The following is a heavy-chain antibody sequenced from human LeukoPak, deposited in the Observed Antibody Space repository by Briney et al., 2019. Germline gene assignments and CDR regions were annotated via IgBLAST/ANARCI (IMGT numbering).Heavy chain of an antibody. D-gene: IGHD3-10*01. J-gene: IGHJ4*02. CDR2: IQQDGSEK. V-gene: IGHV3-7*01. CDR3: AQFRGSGSLDY. Sequence: GGSLRLSCAASGFTFNRFWMSWVRQAPGKGLEWVANIQQDGSEKYYVDSVKGRFTISRDNAKNSLYLQMNSLRAEDTAVYYCAQFRGSGSLDYWGQGTLVTVSS. CDR1: GFTFNRFW.